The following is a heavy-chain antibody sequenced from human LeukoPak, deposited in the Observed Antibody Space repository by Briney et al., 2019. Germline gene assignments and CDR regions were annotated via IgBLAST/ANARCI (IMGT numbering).Heavy chain of an antibody. J-gene: IGHJ4*02. V-gene: IGHV3-30*18. Sequence: GGTLRLSCAASGFTFRSYGMHWVRQAPGKGLEWVAVISYDGSNKYYADSVKGRFTISRDNSKNTLYLQMNSLRAEDTAVYYCAKARSRIAAAGNTLDYWGQGTLVTVSS. CDR2: ISYDGSNK. D-gene: IGHD6-13*01. CDR1: GFTFRSYG. CDR3: AKARSRIAAAGNTLDY.